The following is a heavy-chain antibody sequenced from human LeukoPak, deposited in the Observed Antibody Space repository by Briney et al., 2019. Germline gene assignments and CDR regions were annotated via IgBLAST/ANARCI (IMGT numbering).Heavy chain of an antibody. J-gene: IGHJ4*02. Sequence: GGSLRLSCAASGFTFSTYWMSWVRQAPGKGLEWVANIKQDGSEKYYVDSVKGRFTISRDNAESSLYLQMNSLRAEDTAMYYCARDSAGNDYWGQGTLVTVSS. CDR1: GFTFSTYW. CDR2: IKQDGSEK. CDR3: ARDSAGNDY. D-gene: IGHD6-13*01. V-gene: IGHV3-7*01.